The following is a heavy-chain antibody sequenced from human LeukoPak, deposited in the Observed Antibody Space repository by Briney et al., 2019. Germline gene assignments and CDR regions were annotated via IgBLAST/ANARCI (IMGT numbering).Heavy chain of an antibody. CDR1: GFTFSSYS. Sequence: GGSLRLSCAASGFTFSSYSINWVRQAPGKGLEWVSSISSSSSYIYYADSVKGRLTISRDNAKNSLYLQMNSLRAEDTAVYYCARDPFNYYGSGSQKDYWGQGTLVTVSS. D-gene: IGHD3-10*01. CDR2: ISSSSSYI. CDR3: ARDPFNYYGSGSQKDY. V-gene: IGHV3-21*01. J-gene: IGHJ4*02.